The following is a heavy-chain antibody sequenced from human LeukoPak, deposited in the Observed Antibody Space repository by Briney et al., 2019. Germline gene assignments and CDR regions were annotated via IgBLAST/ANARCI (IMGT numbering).Heavy chain of an antibody. CDR1: GDSISSTNYY. Sequence: SSETLSLTCTVSGDSISSTNYYWGWIRQPPGKGLEWIGSIYYSGSTYYNPSLKSRVTISVDTSKNQFSLNLSSVTAADTAVYYCASLSWDTAMVFLWGQGTLVTVSS. J-gene: IGHJ4*02. CDR2: IYYSGST. D-gene: IGHD5-18*01. CDR3: ASLSWDTAMVFL. V-gene: IGHV4-39*01.